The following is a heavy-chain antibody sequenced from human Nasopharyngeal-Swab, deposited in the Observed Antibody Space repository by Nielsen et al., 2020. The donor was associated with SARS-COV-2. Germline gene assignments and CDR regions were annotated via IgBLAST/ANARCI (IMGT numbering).Heavy chain of an antibody. CDR1: GFTFSRYW. CDR2: INSDGSST. J-gene: IGHJ4*02. V-gene: IGHV3-74*01. Sequence: GGSLRLSCAASGFTFSRYWMHWVRQAPGKGLVWVPRINSDGSSTIYADSVKGRFTISRDNAKNTLYLQMNTLGAEDTAVYYCASDSGSFSPANAYWGQGTLVTVSS. CDR3: ASDSGSFSPANAY. D-gene: IGHD3-10*01.